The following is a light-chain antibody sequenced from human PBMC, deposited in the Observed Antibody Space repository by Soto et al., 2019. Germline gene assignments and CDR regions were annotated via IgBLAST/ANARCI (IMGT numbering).Light chain of an antibody. CDR3: QQYSDWPWT. Sequence: EILLTQSPATLSVSPWESATLSCRASQSLSTDLAWYQQRPGQAPRLLIYRASTRATGIPARFSGSGSGTEFTLTISSLQSEDFAVYCCQQYSDWPWTFGQGTTGDIK. J-gene: IGKJ1*01. CDR2: RAS. V-gene: IGKV3-15*01. CDR1: QSLSTD.